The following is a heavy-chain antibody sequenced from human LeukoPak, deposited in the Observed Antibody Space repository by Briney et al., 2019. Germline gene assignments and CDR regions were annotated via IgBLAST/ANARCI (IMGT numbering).Heavy chain of an antibody. Sequence: GGSLRLSCAASGFTFSSYGMHWVRQAPGKGLEWVAVISYDGSNKYYADSVKGRFTISGDNSKNTLYLQMNSLRAEDTAVYYCAKGGWLQTKGPFDYWGQGTLVTVSS. CDR3: AKGGWLQTKGPFDY. D-gene: IGHD5-24*01. CDR1: GFTFSSYG. CDR2: ISYDGSNK. J-gene: IGHJ4*02. V-gene: IGHV3-30*18.